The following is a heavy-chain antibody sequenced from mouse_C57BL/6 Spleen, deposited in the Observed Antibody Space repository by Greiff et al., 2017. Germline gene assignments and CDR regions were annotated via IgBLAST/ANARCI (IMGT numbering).Heavy chain of an antibody. J-gene: IGHJ2*01. D-gene: IGHD1-1*01. V-gene: IGHV14-1*01. CDR2: IDPEDGDT. CDR1: GFNIKDYY. Sequence: EVKLMESGAELVRPGASVKLSCTASGFNIKDYYMHWVKQRPEQGLEWIGRIDPEDGDTEYAPKFQGKATMTADTSSNTAYLQLSSLTSEDTAVYYCTSVVATRYFDYWGQGTTLTVSS. CDR3: TSVVATRYFDY.